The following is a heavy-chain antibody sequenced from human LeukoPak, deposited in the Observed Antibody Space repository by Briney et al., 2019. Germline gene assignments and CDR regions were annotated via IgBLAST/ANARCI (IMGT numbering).Heavy chain of an antibody. J-gene: IGHJ5*02. Sequence: SETLSLTCTVSGYSISSGYYWGWIRQPPGKGLEWIGSIYHSGSTYYNPSLKSRVTISVDTSKNQFSLKLSSVTAADTAVYYCARDMMVRGVITDNWFDPWGQGTLVTVSS. CDR1: GYSISSGYY. D-gene: IGHD3-10*01. CDR3: ARDMMVRGVITDNWFDP. CDR2: IYHSGST. V-gene: IGHV4-38-2*02.